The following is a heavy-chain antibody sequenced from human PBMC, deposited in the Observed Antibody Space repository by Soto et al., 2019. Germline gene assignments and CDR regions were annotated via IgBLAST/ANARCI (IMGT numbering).Heavy chain of an antibody. CDR1: GYTFTGYY. Sequence: GAAVKVSCKASGYTFTGYYMHWLRQAPGQGLEWMGWINPNSGGTNYAQKFQGWVTMTRDTSISTAYMELSRLRSDDTAVYYCARAHYDFWSGYSYYFDYWGQGTLVTVSS. CDR3: ARAHYDFWSGYSYYFDY. J-gene: IGHJ4*02. V-gene: IGHV1-2*04. D-gene: IGHD3-3*01. CDR2: INPNSGGT.